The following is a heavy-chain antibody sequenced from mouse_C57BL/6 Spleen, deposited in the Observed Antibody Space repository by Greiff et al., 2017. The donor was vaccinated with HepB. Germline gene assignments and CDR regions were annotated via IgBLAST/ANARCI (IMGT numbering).Heavy chain of an antibody. CDR2: ISYSGST. D-gene: IGHD2-5*01. V-gene: IGHV3-1*01. Sequence: EVQLQESGPGMVKPSQSLSLTCTVTGYSITSGYDWHWIRHFPGNKLEWMGYISYSGSTNYNPSLKSRISITHDTSKNHFFLKLNSVTTEDTATYYCARGYSNPAWFAYWGQGTLVTVSA. CDR1: GYSITSGYD. J-gene: IGHJ3*01. CDR3: ARGYSNPAWFAY.